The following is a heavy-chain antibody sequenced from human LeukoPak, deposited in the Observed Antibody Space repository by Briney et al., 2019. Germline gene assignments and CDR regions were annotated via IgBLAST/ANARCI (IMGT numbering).Heavy chain of an antibody. CDR3: VRLNWFDP. J-gene: IGHJ5*02. V-gene: IGHV3-48*03. CDR2: ISSSGSTI. CDR1: GFTFSSYE. Sequence: GGSLRLSCAASGFTFSSYEMNWVRQAPGKGLEWVSYISSSGSTIWYADSVKGRFTISRDNAKNSLYLQMNNLRAEDTAVYYCVRLNWFDPWGQGTLITVSS.